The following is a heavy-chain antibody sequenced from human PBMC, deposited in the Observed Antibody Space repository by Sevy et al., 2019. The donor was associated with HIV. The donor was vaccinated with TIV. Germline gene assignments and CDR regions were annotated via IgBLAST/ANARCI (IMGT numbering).Heavy chain of an antibody. J-gene: IGHJ4*02. CDR1: GYTFTDYY. V-gene: IGHV1-2*06. CDR3: TRHRGTTGIFFRH. CDR2: INPSNGGT. Sequence: ASVKVSCRASGYTFTDYYIHWLRQVPGQGLEWMGRINPSNGGTDYVQKFQDRVTMTTDTSISTSYMELSRLTSDDTAVYYCTRHRGTTGIFFRHWGQGTLVTVSS. D-gene: IGHD1-1*01.